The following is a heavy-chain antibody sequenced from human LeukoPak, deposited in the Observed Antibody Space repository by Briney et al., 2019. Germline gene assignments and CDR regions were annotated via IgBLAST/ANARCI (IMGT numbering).Heavy chain of an antibody. CDR2: ISAYNGNT. CDR3: ARDFRITMVRGASPLRFDY. J-gene: IGHJ4*02. CDR1: GYTFTSYG. V-gene: IGHV1-18*01. D-gene: IGHD3-10*01. Sequence: ASVKVSCKASGYTFTSYGISWVRQAPGQGLEWMGWISAYNGNTNYAQKLQGRVTMTTDTSTSTAYMELRSLRSDDTAVYYCARDFRITMVRGASPLRFDYWGQGTLVTVPS.